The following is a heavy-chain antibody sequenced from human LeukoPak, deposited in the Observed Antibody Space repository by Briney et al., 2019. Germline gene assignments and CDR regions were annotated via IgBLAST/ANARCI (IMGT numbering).Heavy chain of an antibody. CDR2: ISGSGGST. CDR3: AKDLRGYSYYGYFDY. V-gene: IGHV3-23*01. CDR1: GLTFSSYA. Sequence: GGSLRLSCAASGLTFSSYAMSWVRQAPGKGLEWVSAISGSGGSTYYADSVKGRFTISRDNSKNTLYQQMNSLRAEDTAVYYCAKDLRGYSYYGYFDYWGQGTLVTVSS. J-gene: IGHJ4*02. D-gene: IGHD5-18*01.